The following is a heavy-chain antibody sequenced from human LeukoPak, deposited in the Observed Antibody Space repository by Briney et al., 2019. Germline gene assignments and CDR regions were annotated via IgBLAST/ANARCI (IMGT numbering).Heavy chain of an antibody. CDR1: GFTFSSYT. CDR3: ARMAYYGSSGYYPVPFDN. CDR2: ISRGSSYI. Sequence: PGGSLRLSCAASGFTFSSYTMNWVRQAPGKGLEWVSSISRGSSYIYYADSVKGRFTISRDDAQNSLYLQMNSLRAEDTAVYYCARMAYYGSSGYYPVPFDNWGQGTLVTVSS. D-gene: IGHD3-22*01. J-gene: IGHJ4*02. V-gene: IGHV3-21*01.